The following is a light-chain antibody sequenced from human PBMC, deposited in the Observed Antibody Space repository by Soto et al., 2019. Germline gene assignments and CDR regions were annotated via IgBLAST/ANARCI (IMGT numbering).Light chain of an antibody. Sequence: EIEMTQSPATLSVSPGERATLSCRASQSVSTNLVWYQQKPGQAPILLIYGASTRAAGVPARFSGSGSGTEFTLTISSLQSEDFAVYYCQQYNNWPPWTFGQGTKVEIK. J-gene: IGKJ1*01. CDR2: GAS. CDR3: QQYNNWPPWT. CDR1: QSVSTN. V-gene: IGKV3-15*01.